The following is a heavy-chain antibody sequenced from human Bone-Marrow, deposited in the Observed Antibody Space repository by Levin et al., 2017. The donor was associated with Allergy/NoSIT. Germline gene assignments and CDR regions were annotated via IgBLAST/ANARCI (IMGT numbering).Heavy chain of an antibody. D-gene: IGHD1-26*01. CDR2: INSDGSDT. CDR3: ARVRATSLSWYFDY. Sequence: GGSLRLSCAASGFTFSSYWMHWVRQAPGKGLVWVARINSDGSDTTYADSVRGRFTISRDNAKNTLFLQMNSLRAEDTAVYFCARVRATSLSWYFDYWGQGALVTVSP. V-gene: IGHV3-74*01. CDR1: GFTFSSYW. J-gene: IGHJ4*02.